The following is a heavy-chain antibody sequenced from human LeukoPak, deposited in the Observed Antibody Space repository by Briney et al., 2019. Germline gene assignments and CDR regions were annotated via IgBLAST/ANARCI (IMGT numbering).Heavy chain of an antibody. CDR1: GYTFTAYY. D-gene: IGHD5-12*01. J-gene: IGHJ4*02. Sequence: ASVKVSCKASGYTFTAYYIHWVRQAPGQGLEWMGWINPTSGGTNYAQKFQGRVTMTRDTSITTAYMEVSGLRSDDTAVYYCATIGRGYDFEYWGQGTLVTVSS. V-gene: IGHV1-2*02. CDR3: ATIGRGYDFEY. CDR2: INPTSGGT.